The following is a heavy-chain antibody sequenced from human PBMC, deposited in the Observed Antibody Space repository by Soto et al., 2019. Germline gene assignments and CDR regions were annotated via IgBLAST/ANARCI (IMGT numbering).Heavy chain of an antibody. D-gene: IGHD1-20*01. J-gene: IGHJ6*02. Sequence: QVQLLQSGAEVKKPGSSVKVSCKVSGGAFNNYALNWVRHGPGQGLEWLGGIIPLHNTSNYSLKFLGRVTVTADISSNTVYMELNSLTPDDTATYYCASWSNWNPLYYDGLDVWGQGTTVTVSS. CDR3: ASWSNWNPLYYDGLDV. CDR2: IIPLHNTS. CDR1: GGAFNNYA. V-gene: IGHV1-69*06.